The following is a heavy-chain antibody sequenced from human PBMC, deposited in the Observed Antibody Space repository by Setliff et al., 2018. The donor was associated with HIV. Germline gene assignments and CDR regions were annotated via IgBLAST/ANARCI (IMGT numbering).Heavy chain of an antibody. Sequence: SETLSLTCAVYGGSFSAYYWNWIRQSPGKGLEWIGEIHHGGGTKYNPSLKSRVTVSLDMSKNQFSLKLNSLTAADTGVYYCATFFVSTATTQDYWGQGTLVTVSS. V-gene: IGHV4-34*01. J-gene: IGHJ4*02. CDR3: ATFFVSTATTQDY. D-gene: IGHD4-17*01. CDR1: GGSFSAYY. CDR2: IHHGGGT.